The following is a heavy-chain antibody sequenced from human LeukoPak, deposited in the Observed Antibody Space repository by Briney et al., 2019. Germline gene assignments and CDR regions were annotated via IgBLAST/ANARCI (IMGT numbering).Heavy chain of an antibody. D-gene: IGHD6-13*01. CDR1: GGSISSSRDY. V-gene: IGHV4-39*07. Sequence: PSETLSLTCTVSGGSISSSRDYSGCIRQPPGKGLEWFGSIYYIGSTYYNPSLHSRVTISVGTSKSQFSLKLSSATAADTAVYYCARGYSSSWYVRGFHYYYMDVWGKGTTVTVSS. CDR3: ARGYSSSWYVRGFHYYYMDV. CDR2: IYYIGST. J-gene: IGHJ6*03.